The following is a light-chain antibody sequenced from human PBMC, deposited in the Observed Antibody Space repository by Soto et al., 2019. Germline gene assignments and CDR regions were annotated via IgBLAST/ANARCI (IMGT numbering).Light chain of an antibody. CDR2: GAS. Sequence: IQLTQSPSSLSASVGDRVTIPYRASQGVRSYLAWFQQRPGKAPKLLIFGASTLQNGVPARFSGGGFGTEFTLTITSLQPDDFATYYCQQYNSYPWTFGQGTKVDI. J-gene: IGKJ1*01. CDR1: QGVRSY. CDR3: QQYNSYPWT. V-gene: IGKV1-9*01.